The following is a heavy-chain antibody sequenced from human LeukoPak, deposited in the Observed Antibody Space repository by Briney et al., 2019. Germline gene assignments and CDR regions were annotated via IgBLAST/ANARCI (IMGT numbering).Heavy chain of an antibody. V-gene: IGHV3-23*01. Sequence: GASLRLSCAASGCIFRNYAMSRVRQAPGKGLEWVSAITGSGDSTYYADSVKGRFTISRDNSKNTLYVEMNTLRAEDTAVYYCAKWGDYDILTGYYVSDFWGQGTLVTVSS. J-gene: IGHJ4*02. CDR2: ITGSGDST. CDR3: AKWGDYDILTGYYVSDF. CDR1: GCIFRNYA. D-gene: IGHD3-9*01.